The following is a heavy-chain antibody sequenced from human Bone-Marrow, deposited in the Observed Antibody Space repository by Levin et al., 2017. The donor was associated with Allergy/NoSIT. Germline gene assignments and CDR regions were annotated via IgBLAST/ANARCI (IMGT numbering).Heavy chain of an antibody. J-gene: IGHJ3*02. CDR2: IYHSGST. CDR3: ARDQYSSGWDAAFDI. V-gene: IGHV4-38-2*02. D-gene: IGHD6-19*01. CDR1: GSSISSGYY. Sequence: SETLSLTCAVSGSSISSGYYWGWIRQPPGKGLEWIGSIYHSGSTYYNPSLKSRVTVSVDTSRNQFSLKLSSVTAADTALYYCARDQYSSGWDAAFDIWGQGTMATVSS.